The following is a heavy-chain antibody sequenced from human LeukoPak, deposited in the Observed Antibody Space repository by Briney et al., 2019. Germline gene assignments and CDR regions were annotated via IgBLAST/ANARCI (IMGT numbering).Heavy chain of an antibody. CDR1: GGSISSYY. CDR3: ARDRSSGWRLNYYYYYMDV. CDR2: IYYSGST. V-gene: IGHV4-59*01. Sequence: PSETLSLTCTVSGGSISSYYWSWIRQPPGKGLERIGYIYYSGSTNYNPSLKSRVTISVDTSKNQFSLKLSSVTAADTAVYYCARDRSSGWRLNYYYYYMDVWGKGTTVTVSS. D-gene: IGHD6-19*01. J-gene: IGHJ6*03.